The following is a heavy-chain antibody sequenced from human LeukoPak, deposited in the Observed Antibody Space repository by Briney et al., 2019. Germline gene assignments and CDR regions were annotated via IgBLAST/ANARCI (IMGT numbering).Heavy chain of an antibody. CDR2: IYENGGTT. D-gene: IGHD6-19*01. J-gene: IGHJ4*02. Sequence: GGSLRLSCVGSGFTFRSHAMSWVRQAPEKGLEFVSGIYENGGTTYYADSVKGRFTISRDNSKNTLYLQMNSLRAEDTAVYYCAKYTVAEQWGQGTLVTVSS. V-gene: IGHV3-23*01. CDR3: AKYTVAEQ. CDR1: GFTFRSHA.